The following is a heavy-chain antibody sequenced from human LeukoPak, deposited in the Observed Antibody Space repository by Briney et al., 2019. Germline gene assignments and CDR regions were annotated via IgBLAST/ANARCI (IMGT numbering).Heavy chain of an antibody. Sequence: SVKVSCKASGGTFSSYAISWVRQAPGQGLEWMGGIIPIFGTANYAQKFQGRVTITADKSTSTAYMELSSLRSEDTAVYYCSARDGYNLEDAFDIWGQGTMVTVSS. CDR2: IIPIFGTA. V-gene: IGHV1-69*06. CDR1: GGTFSSYA. J-gene: IGHJ3*02. CDR3: SARDGYNLEDAFDI. D-gene: IGHD5-24*01.